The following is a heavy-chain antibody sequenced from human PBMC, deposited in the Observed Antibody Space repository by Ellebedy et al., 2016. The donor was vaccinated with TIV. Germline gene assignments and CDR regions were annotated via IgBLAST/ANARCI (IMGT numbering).Heavy chain of an antibody. V-gene: IGHV1-18*04. D-gene: IGHD2-21*02. Sequence: AASVKVSCKASGYTFSSYYVHWVRQAPGQGLEWMGRISTYNGDTDYAQKFQGRVTMTTDTSTSTAYMELRSLRSDDTALYYCARDHCAGDCYPPDYWGRGTLVTVSS. CDR2: ISTYNGDT. CDR3: ARDHCAGDCYPPDY. CDR1: GYTFSSYY. J-gene: IGHJ4*01.